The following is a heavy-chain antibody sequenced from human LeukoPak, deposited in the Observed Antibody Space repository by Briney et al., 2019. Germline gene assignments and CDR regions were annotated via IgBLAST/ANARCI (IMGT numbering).Heavy chain of an antibody. CDR3: ARATDFDY. Sequence: GGSLRLSCAPSGFTSSSYEMNSVRPAPRQGLDWISDMSCTGLTTYSAASVKGRFTIARDTAQTSLYLQMNRLTAEDTAVYYCARATDFDYWGQGTLVTVSS. CDR1: GFTSSSYE. CDR2: MSCTGLTT. D-gene: IGHD1-14*01. J-gene: IGHJ4*02. V-gene: IGHV3-48*03.